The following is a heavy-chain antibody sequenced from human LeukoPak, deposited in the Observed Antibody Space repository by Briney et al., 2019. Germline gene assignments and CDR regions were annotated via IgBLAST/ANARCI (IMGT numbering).Heavy chain of an antibody. J-gene: IGHJ4*02. D-gene: IGHD3-10*01. Sequence: ASVKVSCKASGYTFTSYGISWVRQAPGQGLEWMGWISAYNGNTNYAQKLQGRVTMTTDTSTSTAYMELRSLRSDDTAVYYCARVFISGLLWFGEKEDYWGQGTLVTVSS. CDR2: ISAYNGNT. CDR1: GYTFTSYG. V-gene: IGHV1-18*01. CDR3: ARVFISGLLWFGEKEDY.